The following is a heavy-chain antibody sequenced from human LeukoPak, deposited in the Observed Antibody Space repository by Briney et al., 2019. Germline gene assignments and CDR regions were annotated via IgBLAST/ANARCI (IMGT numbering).Heavy chain of an antibody. V-gene: IGHV6-1*01. J-gene: IGHJ4*02. D-gene: IGHD3-10*01. CDR1: GDSVSNNNAA. Sequence: SQTLSLTCAISGDSVSNNNAAWNWIRQSPSRGLEWLGRTYLTSKWYDDYAVSVKGRITISPDTSKNQFSLHLNSVTPEDTAVYYRARQFGSVFGYWGQGALVSVPS. CDR3: ARQFGSVFGY. CDR2: TYLTSKWYD.